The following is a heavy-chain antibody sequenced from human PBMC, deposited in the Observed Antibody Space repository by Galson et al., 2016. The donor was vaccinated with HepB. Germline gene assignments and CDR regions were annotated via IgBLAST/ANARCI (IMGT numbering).Heavy chain of an antibody. V-gene: IGHV3-53*01. D-gene: IGHD2-2*01. CDR1: GFTFTKAW. CDR3: ARVRCISPTCHDFDC. J-gene: IGHJ4*02. CDR2: IYSGGKT. Sequence: SLRLSCAASGFTFTKAWMSWVRQAPGKGLEWVSVIYSGGKTYFTDSVKGRFSISRDNAKNTLFLHMNSLRAEDTAVYYCARVRCISPTCHDFDCWGQGTLVTVSS.